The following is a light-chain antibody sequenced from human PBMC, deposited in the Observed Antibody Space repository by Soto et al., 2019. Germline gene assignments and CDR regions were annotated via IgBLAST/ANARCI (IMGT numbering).Light chain of an antibody. CDR3: QQYYSSPTWT. CDR1: QRIFYSSNNKNY. CDR2: WAS. J-gene: IGKJ1*01. V-gene: IGKV4-1*01. Sequence: DMVMTQSPDSLAVSLGERATINCKSSQRIFYSSNNKNYLAWFQQKPGQPPQLLIYWASTRESGVPDRFSGSGSETDFTLTISSLQAEDVAIYYCQQYYSSPTWTFGQGTKVDI.